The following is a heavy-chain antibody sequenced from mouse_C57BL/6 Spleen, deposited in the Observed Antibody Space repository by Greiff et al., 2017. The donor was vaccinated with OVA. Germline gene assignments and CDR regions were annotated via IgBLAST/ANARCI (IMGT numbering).Heavy chain of an antibody. CDR2: IHPNSGST. J-gene: IGHJ2*01. Sequence: QVHVKQPGAELVKPGASVKLSCKASGYTFTSYWMHWVKQRPGQGLEWIGMIHPNSGSTNYNEKFKSKATLTVDKSSSTAYMQLSSLTSEDSAVYYCARGKEGGYFDYWGQGTTLTVSS. CDR3: ARGKEGGYFDY. D-gene: IGHD1-1*02. V-gene: IGHV1-64*01. CDR1: GYTFTSYW.